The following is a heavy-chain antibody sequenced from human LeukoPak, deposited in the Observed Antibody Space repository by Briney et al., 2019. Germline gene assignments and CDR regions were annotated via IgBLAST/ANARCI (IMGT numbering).Heavy chain of an antibody. CDR2: VFYTGET. D-gene: IGHD3-3*01. V-gene: IGHV4-39*07. Sequence: SETLSLTCTVSGGSVSTSDYYWGWIRQSPVKGLEWIGDVFYTGETNYNPSLRGRATISIDTSKNQFSLKLTYVTAADTAVYYCARVFDPWGQGTLVTVSS. CDR1: GGSVSTSDYY. CDR3: ARVFDP. J-gene: IGHJ5*02.